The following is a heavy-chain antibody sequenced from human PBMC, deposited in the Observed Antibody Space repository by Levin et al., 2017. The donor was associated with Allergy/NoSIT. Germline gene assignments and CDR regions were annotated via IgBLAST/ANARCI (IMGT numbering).Heavy chain of an antibody. Sequence: SETLSLTCGVSGYSISSGYYWGWIRQPPGKGLEWIGSIYHSGSTYYNPSLKSRVTISVDTSKNQFSLKLSSVTAADTAVYYCARDWYCSSTSCYKVYFDYWGQGTLVTVSS. CDR1: GYSISSGYY. J-gene: IGHJ4*02. CDR2: IYHSGST. D-gene: IGHD2-2*02. CDR3: ARDWYCSSTSCYKVYFDY. V-gene: IGHV4-38-2*02.